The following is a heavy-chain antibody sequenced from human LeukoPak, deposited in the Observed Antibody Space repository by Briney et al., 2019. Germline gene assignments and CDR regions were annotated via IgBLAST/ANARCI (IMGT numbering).Heavy chain of an antibody. J-gene: IGHJ4*02. CDR2: ISSSSSYI. CDR1: GFTFSSYS. D-gene: IGHD5-18*01. V-gene: IGHV3-21*01. Sequence: GGSLRLSCAGSGFTFSSYSMNWVRQAPGKGLEWVSCISSSSSYIYYADSVKGRFTISRDNAKNSLYLQMNSLRVEDTAVYYCATSPVYSYGHPYYFDYWGQGTLVTVSS. CDR3: ATSPVYSYGHPYYFDY.